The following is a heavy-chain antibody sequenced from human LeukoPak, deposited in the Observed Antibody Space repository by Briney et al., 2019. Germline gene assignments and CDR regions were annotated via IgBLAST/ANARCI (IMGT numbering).Heavy chain of an antibody. Sequence: GGSLRLSCAASGFTFSSYAMSWVRQAPGKGLDWVSAISNSGGSTYYADSVKGRFTISRDNSKNTLYLQMNSLRAEDTAIYYCAKVRDYYGSFDYWGQGTLVTVSS. CDR1: GFTFSSYA. J-gene: IGHJ4*02. CDR2: ISNSGGST. D-gene: IGHD3-10*01. CDR3: AKVRDYYGSFDY. V-gene: IGHV3-23*01.